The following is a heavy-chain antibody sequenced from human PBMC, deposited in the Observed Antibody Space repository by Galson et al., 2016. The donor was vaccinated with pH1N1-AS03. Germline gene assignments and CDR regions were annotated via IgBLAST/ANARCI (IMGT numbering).Heavy chain of an antibody. D-gene: IGHD6-19*01. CDR2: IYLDDSDT. CDR3: ARLTLSSGWPCDY. CDR1: GYSFTNYW. V-gene: IGHV5-51*01. J-gene: IGHJ4*01. Sequence: QSGAEVKKPGESLKISCQGSGYSFTNYWIGWVRQMPGKGLEWMGIIYLDDSDTRYSPSFQGQVTISADKSISTAYLQWSSLKAPDTAMYYCARLTLSSGWPCDYWGQGTLVTVSS.